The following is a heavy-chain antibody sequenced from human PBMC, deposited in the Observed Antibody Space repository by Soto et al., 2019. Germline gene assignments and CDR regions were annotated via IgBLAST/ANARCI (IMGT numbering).Heavy chain of an antibody. Sequence: GGSLRLSCAASGFTFSSHGMHWVRQAPGKGLEWVAVISYDGSNKYYADSVKGRFTISRDNSKNTLYLQMNSLRAEDTAVYYCAKDRGARGYSGYDSDYWGQGTLVTVSS. J-gene: IGHJ4*02. CDR2: ISYDGSNK. V-gene: IGHV3-30*18. D-gene: IGHD5-12*01. CDR3: AKDRGARGYSGYDSDY. CDR1: GFTFSSHG.